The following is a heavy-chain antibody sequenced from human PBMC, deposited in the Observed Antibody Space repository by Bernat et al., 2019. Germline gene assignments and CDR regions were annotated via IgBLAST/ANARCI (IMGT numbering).Heavy chain of an antibody. J-gene: IGHJ4*02. CDR1: GFIFSNYG. D-gene: IGHD1-26*01. CDR2: IWYEGSNR. Sequence: QVQLVESGGGVVQPGRSLRLSCAASGFIFSNYGMHWVRQSPGKGLEGVAVIWYEGSNRNYADSVKGRFTISRDNSKNTLYLQMNSPRAEDTAVYYCARDWDRCFDYWGQGTLVTVSS. V-gene: IGHV3-33*01. CDR3: ARDWDRCFDY.